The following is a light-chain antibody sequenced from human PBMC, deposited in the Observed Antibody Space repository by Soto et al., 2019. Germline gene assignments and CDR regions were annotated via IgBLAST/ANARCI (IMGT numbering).Light chain of an antibody. CDR1: QSINSW. V-gene: IGKV1-5*03. J-gene: IGKJ1*01. CDR3: QQYNSYWT. Sequence: IQMTQSPSSLSASVGDRVTITCRASQSINSWLAWYQQKPGKAPKVLIYKASSLESGVPSRFSGSGSGTEFTLTISSLQPDDFATYYCQQYNSYWTFGQGTKVDI. CDR2: KAS.